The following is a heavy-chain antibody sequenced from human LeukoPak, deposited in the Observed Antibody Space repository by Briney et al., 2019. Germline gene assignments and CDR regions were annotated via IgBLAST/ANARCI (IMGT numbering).Heavy chain of an antibody. Sequence: GGSLRLSCAASGFTFSSYSMSWVRQAPGKGLEWVSPISSSSTYIYYADSVKGRFSISRDNAKNSLCLQMNSLRAEDTAVYYCARDMSTACRYYFQYWVQGTLVTVSS. CDR3: ARDMSTACRYYFQY. V-gene: IGHV3-21*01. D-gene: IGHD5/OR15-5a*01. CDR2: ISSSSTYI. CDR1: GFTFSSYS. J-gene: IGHJ4*02.